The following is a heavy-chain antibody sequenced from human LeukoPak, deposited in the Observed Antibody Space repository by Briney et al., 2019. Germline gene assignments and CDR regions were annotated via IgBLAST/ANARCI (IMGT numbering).Heavy chain of an antibody. V-gene: IGHV3-21*01. CDR1: GFIFSTYN. Sequence: GGSLRLSCAASGFIFSTYNMNWVRQAPGKGLEWVSSISSSRNYVYYADSMKGRFTISRDNAKNSLYLQINSLRAEDTAVYYCARSCKQQTDFEYWGQGTLVTVSS. CDR2: ISSSRNYV. CDR3: ARSCKQQTDFEY. J-gene: IGHJ4*02. D-gene: IGHD6-13*01.